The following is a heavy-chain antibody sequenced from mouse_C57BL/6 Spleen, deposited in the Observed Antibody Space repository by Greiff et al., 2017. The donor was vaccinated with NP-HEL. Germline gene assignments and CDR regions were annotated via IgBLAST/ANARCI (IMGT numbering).Heavy chain of an antibody. CDR3: ARGLRREAYFDY. CDR1: GYSFTGYY. V-gene: IGHV1-42*01. Sequence: EVQLQQSGPELVKPGASVKISCKASGYSFTGYYMNWVKQSPEKSLEWIGEINPSTGGTTYNQKFKAKATLTVDKSSSTAYMQLKSLTSEDSAVYYCARGLRREAYFDYWGQGTTLTVSS. CDR2: INPSTGGT. J-gene: IGHJ2*01. D-gene: IGHD2-4*01.